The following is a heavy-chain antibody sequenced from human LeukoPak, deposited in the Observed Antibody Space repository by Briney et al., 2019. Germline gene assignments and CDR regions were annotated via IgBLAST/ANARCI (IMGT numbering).Heavy chain of an antibody. CDR1: GGTFSSYA. J-gene: IGHJ5*02. CDR2: IIPIFGIA. CDR3: AREWGYPDYP. D-gene: IGHD5-18*01. Sequence: VASVTVSRKASGGTFSSYAISWVRQAPGQGLEWMGRIIPIFGIANYAQKFQGRVTITADKSTSTDYMELSSLRSEDTAVYYCAREWGYPDYPWGQGTLVTVSS. V-gene: IGHV1-69*04.